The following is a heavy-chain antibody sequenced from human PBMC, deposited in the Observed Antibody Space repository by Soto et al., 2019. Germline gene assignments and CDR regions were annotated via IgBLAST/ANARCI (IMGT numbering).Heavy chain of an antibody. V-gene: IGHV1-2*02. D-gene: IGHD1-26*01. CDR3: ARSAYSGSSNFDY. CDR2: INPNSVGT. Sequence: ASVKVCCKASGYTLTSYAMHWVRQAPGQRLEWMGWINPNSVGTNYAQKFPGRVTITRETSIRTAYMELSRLRSDDTAVYYCARSAYSGSSNFDYSGQGTLVTVPS. J-gene: IGHJ4*02. CDR1: GYTLTSYA.